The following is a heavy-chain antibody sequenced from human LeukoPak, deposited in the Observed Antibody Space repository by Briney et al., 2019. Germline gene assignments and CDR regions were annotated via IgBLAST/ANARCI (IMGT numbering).Heavy chain of an antibody. D-gene: IGHD5-18*01. CDR1: GGSISSYY. CDR2: IYYSGST. V-gene: IGHV4-59*01. CDR3: ARSGGYSYGYYYGMDV. Sequence: SETLSLTCTVSGGSISSYYWSWIRQPPGKGLEWVGYIYYSGSTNYNPSLKSRVTISVDTSKNQFSLKLSSVTAAGTAVYYCARSGGYSYGYYYGMDVWGKGTTVTVSS. J-gene: IGHJ6*04.